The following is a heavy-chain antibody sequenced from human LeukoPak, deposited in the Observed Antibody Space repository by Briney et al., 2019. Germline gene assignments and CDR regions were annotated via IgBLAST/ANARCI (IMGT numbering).Heavy chain of an antibody. D-gene: IGHD6-19*01. Sequence: GGSLRLSCAASGFTFSSYSMNWVRQAPGKGLEWVSSISSSSSYIYYADSVKGRFTISRDNAKNSLYLQMNSLRAEDTAVYYCAKSLGSSGWAIIDYWGQGTLVTVSS. J-gene: IGHJ4*02. CDR2: ISSSSSYI. CDR1: GFTFSSYS. CDR3: AKSLGSSGWAIIDY. V-gene: IGHV3-21*01.